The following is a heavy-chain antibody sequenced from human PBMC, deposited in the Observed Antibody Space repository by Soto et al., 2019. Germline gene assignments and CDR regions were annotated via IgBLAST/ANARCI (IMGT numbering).Heavy chain of an antibody. V-gene: IGHV3-23*01. Sequence: EVQLLESGGVLVQPGGSLRLSCVASGFTLGSYAMSWVRQAPGKGLEWVATSGSSGGTYYADSVKGRFTVSRDNSKTTLYLQMNSLRAEDTAVYYCAKRGPVPARLYYFDYWGQGTLVTVSS. CDR2: TSGSSGGT. CDR3: AKRGPVPARLYYFDY. CDR1: GFTLGSYA. D-gene: IGHD6-19*01. J-gene: IGHJ4*02.